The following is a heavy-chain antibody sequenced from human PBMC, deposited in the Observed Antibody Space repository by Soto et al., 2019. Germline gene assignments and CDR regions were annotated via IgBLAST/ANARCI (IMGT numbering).Heavy chain of an antibody. D-gene: IGHD5-12*01. Sequence: QVQLVQSGAEVKKPGSSVTVSCKASGGTFSSYTISWVRQAPGQGLEWMGGIIPIFGTANYAQKFQGRVTTXXVXSXXTSGMELSSLRSEDTAVYYCARGNHRWLQLWYFDLWGRGTLVTVSS. J-gene: IGHJ2*01. V-gene: IGHV1-69*12. CDR1: GGTFSSYT. CDR3: ARGNHRWLQLWYFDL. CDR2: IIPIFGTA.